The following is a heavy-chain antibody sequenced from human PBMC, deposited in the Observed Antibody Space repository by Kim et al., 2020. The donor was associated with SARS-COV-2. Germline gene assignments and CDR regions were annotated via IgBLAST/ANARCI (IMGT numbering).Heavy chain of an antibody. J-gene: IGHJ6*02. CDR1: GYGFTTYW. V-gene: IGHV5-51*01. D-gene: IGHD6-19*01. Sequence: GESLKISCKGSGYGFTTYWIGWVRQMPGKGLEWMGNIYPGDSDTRYSPSFQGQVTISADKSISTAYLQWSSLKASDTAMYYCARWGSRYSSGWYKYGMDVWGQGTTVTVSS. CDR3: ARWGSRYSSGWYKYGMDV. CDR2: IYPGDSDT.